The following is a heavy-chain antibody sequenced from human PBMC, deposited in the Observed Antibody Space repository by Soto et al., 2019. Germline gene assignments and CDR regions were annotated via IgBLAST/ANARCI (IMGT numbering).Heavy chain of an antibody. CDR2: ISWNSGSI. D-gene: IGHD6-19*01. J-gene: IGHJ4*02. CDR3: AKSSGWYVSEAENDY. V-gene: IGHV3-9*01. CDR1: GFTFDDYA. Sequence: GGSLRLSCAASGFTFDDYAMHWVRQAPGKGLEWVSGISWNSGSIGYADSVKGRFTISRDNAKNSLYLQMNSLRAEDTALYYCAKSSGWYVSEAENDYWGQGTLVTVSS.